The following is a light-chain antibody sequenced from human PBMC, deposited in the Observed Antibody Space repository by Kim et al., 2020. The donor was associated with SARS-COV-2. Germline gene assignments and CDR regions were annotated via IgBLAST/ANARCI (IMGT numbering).Light chain of an antibody. V-gene: IGKV1-6*01. Sequence: ASVGDRVTITCPASQSISDDLGWYQQKPGKAPKLLIYGAFSLQSGVPSRFSGSGAGTDFTLIISSLQPEDFATYYCVQHHSYPWAFGQGTKVDIK. CDR3: VQHHSYPWA. CDR1: QSISDD. J-gene: IGKJ1*01. CDR2: GAF.